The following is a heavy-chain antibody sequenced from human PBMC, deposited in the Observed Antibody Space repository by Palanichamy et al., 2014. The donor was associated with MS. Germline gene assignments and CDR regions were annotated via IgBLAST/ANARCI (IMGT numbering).Heavy chain of an antibody. J-gene: IGHJ5*02. V-gene: IGHV1-3*01. CDR1: GYTFSSYA. CDR2: IDPGSGNT. CDR3: ARGNWFDP. Sequence: QVQLVQSGAEVKKPGASVKVSCKASGYTFSSYAMHWVRQAPGQRLEWMGWIDPGSGNTKYSQKFQGRVTITRDTSASTAYMELSSLRSEDMAVYYCARGNWFDPWGQGTLVTVSS.